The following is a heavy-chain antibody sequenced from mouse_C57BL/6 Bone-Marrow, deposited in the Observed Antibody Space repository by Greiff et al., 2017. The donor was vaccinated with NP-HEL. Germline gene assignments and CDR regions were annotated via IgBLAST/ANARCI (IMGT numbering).Heavy chain of an antibody. CDR1: GYAFSSYW. Sequence: VKLQESGAELVKPGASVKISCKASGYAFSSYWMNWVKQRPGKGLEWIGQIYPGDGDTNYNGKFKGKATLTADKSSSTAYMQLSSLTSEDSAVYFCARSVWVWFAYWGQGTLVTVSA. D-gene: IGHD4-1*01. CDR2: IYPGDGDT. CDR3: ARSVWVWFAY. J-gene: IGHJ3*01. V-gene: IGHV1-80*01.